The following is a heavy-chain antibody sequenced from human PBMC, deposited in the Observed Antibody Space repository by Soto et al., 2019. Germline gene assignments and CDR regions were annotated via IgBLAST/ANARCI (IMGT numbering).Heavy chain of an antibody. CDR1: GYNFISYG. CDR3: ARRSNGYDRGAFEI. CDR2: INPINGDT. D-gene: IGHD3-22*01. Sequence: GXGVKVSYKASGYNFISYGMHLVRQAPGQRLEWMGWINPINGDTTYSQKFQDRVTITRDTSASTHYMELSNLRSEDTAIYHCARRSNGYDRGAFEIWGQGTMVTV. J-gene: IGHJ3*02. V-gene: IGHV1-3*01.